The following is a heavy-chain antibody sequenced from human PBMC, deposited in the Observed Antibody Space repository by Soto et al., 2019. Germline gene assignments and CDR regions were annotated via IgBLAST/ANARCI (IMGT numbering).Heavy chain of an antibody. V-gene: IGHV4-30-4*01. CDR1: GASIRSTDYY. CDR2: VYYTGST. J-gene: IGHJ5*02. D-gene: IGHD2-21*02. Sequence: SETLSLTCTVSGASIRSTDYYWSWIRQAPGKGLEWIGYVYYTGSTYYNPSLMSRLTISVDTSRNQFSLKLTSVTAAETAVYYCVRTAREGAVAPHWFDRWGQGTQVTVSS. CDR3: VRTAREGAVAPHWFDR.